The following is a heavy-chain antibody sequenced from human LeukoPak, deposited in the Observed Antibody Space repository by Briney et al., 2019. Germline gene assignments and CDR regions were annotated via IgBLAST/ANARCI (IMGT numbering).Heavy chain of an antibody. Sequence: GGSLRLSCAASGFTFDDYGMSWVRQAPGKGLEWVSGINWNGGSTGYADSVKGRFTISRDNAKNSLYLQMNSLRAEDTAVYYCAGGKGIAAAGTWVNDAFDIWGQGTMVTVSS. CDR2: INWNGGST. D-gene: IGHD6-13*01. J-gene: IGHJ3*02. CDR3: AGGKGIAAAGTWVNDAFDI. CDR1: GFTFDDYG. V-gene: IGHV3-20*04.